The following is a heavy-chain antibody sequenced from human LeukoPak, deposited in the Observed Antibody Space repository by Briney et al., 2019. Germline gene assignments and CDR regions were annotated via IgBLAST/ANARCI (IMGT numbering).Heavy chain of an antibody. CDR3: AKKTPGIHPFDS. CDR1: GFTFSTSS. D-gene: IGHD6-13*01. J-gene: IGHJ4*02. Sequence: GWSLRLSCAASGFTFSTSSFSWVRQSPGRGLEWVSTVGTDSDTYSADSVKGRFTISRDNSKNTVYLQMTGLRADDTAVYYCAKKTPGIHPFDSWGQGTLVTVSP. V-gene: IGHV3-23*01. CDR2: VGTDSDT.